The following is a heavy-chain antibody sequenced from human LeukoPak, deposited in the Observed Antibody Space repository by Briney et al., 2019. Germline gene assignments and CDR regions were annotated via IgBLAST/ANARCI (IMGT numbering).Heavy chain of an antibody. CDR2: INHSGST. J-gene: IGHJ5*02. CDR3: ARANPSKNWFDP. D-gene: IGHD1-14*01. V-gene: IGHV4-34*01. Sequence: PGGSLRLSCAASGFTFSSYSMNWVRRAPGKGLEWIGEINHSGSTNYNPSLKSRVTISVDTSKNQFSLKLSSVTAADTAVYYCARANPSKNWFDPWGQGTLVTVSS. CDR1: GFTFSSYS.